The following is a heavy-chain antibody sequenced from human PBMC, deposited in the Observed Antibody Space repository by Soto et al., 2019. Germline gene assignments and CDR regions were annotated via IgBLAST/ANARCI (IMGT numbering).Heavy chain of an antibody. J-gene: IGHJ6*02. CDR2: IYYSGST. CDR1: GGSISSYY. CDR3: AREGLTGTIGLYYYYGMDV. Sequence: QVQLQESGPGLVKPSETLSLTCTVSGGSISSYYWSWIRQPPGKGLEWIGYIYYSGSTNYNPSLNSLVTISVDTSKNQFSLKLSSVTAADTAVYYCAREGLTGTIGLYYYYGMDVWGQGTTVTVSS. D-gene: IGHD1-7*01. V-gene: IGHV4-59*01.